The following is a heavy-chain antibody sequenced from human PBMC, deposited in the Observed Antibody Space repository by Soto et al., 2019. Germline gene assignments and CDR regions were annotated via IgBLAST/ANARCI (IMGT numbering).Heavy chain of an antibody. CDR1: GFTFNSYG. CDR3: ARGSGDSYYYMDD. CDR2: IWYDGSNN. V-gene: IGHV3-33*01. Sequence: QVQVVESGGGVVQPGRSLRLSCAASGFTFNSYGMHWVRQATGKGLEWVAVIWYDGSNNYYADSVKGRFTISRDNSKNTLSLQMNSLRAEDTAVYYCARGSGDSYYYMDDWGRGTTVTVSS. J-gene: IGHJ6*03. D-gene: IGHD2-15*01.